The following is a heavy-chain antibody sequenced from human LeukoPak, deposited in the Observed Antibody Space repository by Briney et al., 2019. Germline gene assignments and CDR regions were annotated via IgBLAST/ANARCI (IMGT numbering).Heavy chain of an antibody. Sequence: GGSLRLSCAASGFTFSSYGMHWVRQAPGKGLEWVAFIRYDGSNKYYADSVKGRFTISRDNSKNTLYLQMNSLRAEDTAVYYCARDYFDSSGPDAFDIWGQGTMVTVSS. CDR1: GFTFSSYG. D-gene: IGHD3-22*01. J-gene: IGHJ3*02. CDR2: IRYDGSNK. CDR3: ARDYFDSSGPDAFDI. V-gene: IGHV3-30*02.